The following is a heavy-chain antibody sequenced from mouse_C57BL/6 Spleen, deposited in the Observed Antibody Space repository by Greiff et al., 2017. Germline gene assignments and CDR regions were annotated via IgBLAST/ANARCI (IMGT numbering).Heavy chain of an antibody. D-gene: IGHD1-1*01. J-gene: IGHJ4*01. Sequence: EVKLMESGPELVKPGASVKISCKASGYSFTGYYMNWVKQSPEKSLEWIGEINPSTGGTTYNQKFKAKDTLTVDKSSSTAYMQLKSLTSEDSAVYYCARALGSRVYYAMDYWGQGTSVTVSS. V-gene: IGHV1-42*01. CDR3: ARALGSRVYYAMDY. CDR2: INPSTGGT. CDR1: GYSFTGYY.